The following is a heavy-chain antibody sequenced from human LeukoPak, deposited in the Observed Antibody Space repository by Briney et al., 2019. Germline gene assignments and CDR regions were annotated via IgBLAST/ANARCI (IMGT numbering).Heavy chain of an antibody. CDR2: ISGSGDST. Sequence: GSLRLSCAVSGFTFSSYAMSWVRQAPGKGLEWVSAISGSGDSTYYADSVKGRFTISRDNSKNTVYLQVNSLRAEDTAVYYCAKGAGRIKMINFDYWGQGTLVTVSS. CDR1: GFTFSSYA. V-gene: IGHV3-23*01. D-gene: IGHD3-22*01. J-gene: IGHJ4*02. CDR3: AKGAGRIKMINFDY.